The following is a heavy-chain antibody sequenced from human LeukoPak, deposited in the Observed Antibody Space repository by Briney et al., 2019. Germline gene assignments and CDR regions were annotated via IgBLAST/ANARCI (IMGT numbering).Heavy chain of an antibody. V-gene: IGHV4-39*01. CDR2: IYYSGST. CDR1: GGSISSYY. J-gene: IGHJ4*02. Sequence: PSETLSLTCTVSGGSISSYYWSWIRQPPGKGLEWIGSIYYSGSTYYNPSLKSRVTISVDTSKNQFSLKLSSVTAADTAVYYCASSSWNFDYWGQGTLVTVSS. CDR3: ASSSWNFDY. D-gene: IGHD6-13*01.